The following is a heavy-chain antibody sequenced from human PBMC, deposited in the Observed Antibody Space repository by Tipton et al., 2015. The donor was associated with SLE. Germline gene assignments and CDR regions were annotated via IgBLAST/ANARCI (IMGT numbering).Heavy chain of an antibody. CDR2: IYTSGAT. D-gene: IGHD2-21*02. J-gene: IGHJ6*02. Sequence: TLSLTCNVSGYSITRDSNYWTWIRQPAGKGLVWIGHIYTSGATHYNPSLKSRVTIVMDKSKNQFSLKLTTVTAADTAVYYCARRRGSANWYSRYGMDVWGQGTTVTVSS. V-gene: IGHV4-61*09. CDR1: GYSITRDSNY. CDR3: ARRRGSANWYSRYGMDV.